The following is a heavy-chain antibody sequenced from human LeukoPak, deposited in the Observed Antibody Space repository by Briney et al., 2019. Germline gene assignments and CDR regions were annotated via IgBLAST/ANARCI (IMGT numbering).Heavy chain of an antibody. CDR2: IWIDGRNK. V-gene: IGHV3-33*08. J-gene: IGHJ4*02. D-gene: IGHD6-19*01. Sequence: GRSLRLSCAASRFTFSTYGMHWVRPAPGKGLEWVAVIWIDGRNKYYADSVKGRFPISRDNSKNSLYLQMNSLRVEDTAGYYCARDIGGWTFDYWGQGTLVTVSS. CDR3: ARDIGGWTFDY. CDR1: RFTFSTYG.